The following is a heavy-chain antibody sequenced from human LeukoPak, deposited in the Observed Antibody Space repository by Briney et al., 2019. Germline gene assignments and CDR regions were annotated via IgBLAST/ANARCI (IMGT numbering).Heavy chain of an antibody. V-gene: IGHV1-2*02. CDR2: INPNSGGT. CDR3: ARGGDSYDSSGYYKKWFDP. D-gene: IGHD3-22*01. Sequence: ASVKVSCKASGYTITGYYMHWVRQAPGQGLEWMGWINPNSGGTNYAQKFQGRVTMTRDTSISTAYMELGRLRSDDTAVYYCARGGDSYDSSGYYKKWFDPWGQGTLVTVSS. CDR1: GYTITGYY. J-gene: IGHJ5*02.